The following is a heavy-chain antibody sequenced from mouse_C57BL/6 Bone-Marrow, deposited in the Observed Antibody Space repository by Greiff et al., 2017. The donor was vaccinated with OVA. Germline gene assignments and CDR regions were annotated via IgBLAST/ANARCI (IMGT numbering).Heavy chain of an antibody. CDR2: IYPGSGST. CDR3: ARSGGWFPYYFDY. J-gene: IGHJ2*01. D-gene: IGHD2-3*01. CDR1: GYTFTSYW. Sequence: VKLQQPGAELVKPGASVKMSCKASGYTFTSYWITWVKQRPGQGLEWIGDIYPGSGSTNYNEKFKSKATLTVDTSSSTAYMQLSSLTSEDSAVYYCARSGGWFPYYFDYWGQGTTLTVSS. V-gene: IGHV1-55*01.